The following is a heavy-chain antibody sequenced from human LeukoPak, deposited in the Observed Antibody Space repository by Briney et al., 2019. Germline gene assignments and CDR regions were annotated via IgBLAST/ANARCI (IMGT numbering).Heavy chain of an antibody. CDR3: ARDRLHYGEYEKTFDY. Sequence: GGSLRLSCAASGFTFTNYAMTWVRQAPGKGLEWVSAISGSGGSTYYADSVKGRFTISRDNSKNTLYLQMNSLRAEDTAVYYCARDRLHYGEYEKTFDYWGQGTLVTVSS. J-gene: IGHJ4*02. CDR1: GFTFTNYA. V-gene: IGHV3-23*01. CDR2: ISGSGGST. D-gene: IGHD4-17*01.